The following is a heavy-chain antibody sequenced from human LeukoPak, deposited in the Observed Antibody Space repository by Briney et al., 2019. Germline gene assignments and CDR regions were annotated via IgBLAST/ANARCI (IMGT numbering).Heavy chain of an antibody. J-gene: IGHJ5*02. V-gene: IGHV4-4*07. CDR2: IYTSGST. CDR1: GGSNSSYY. Sequence: SETLSLTCTVSGGSNSSYYWSWIRQAAGKGLEWIGRIYTSGSTNYNPSLKSRVTMSVDMSKNQFSLNLTSVTAADTAVYYCARETGSRRWFDPWGQGTLVTVSS. CDR3: ARETGSRRWFDP. D-gene: IGHD1-26*01.